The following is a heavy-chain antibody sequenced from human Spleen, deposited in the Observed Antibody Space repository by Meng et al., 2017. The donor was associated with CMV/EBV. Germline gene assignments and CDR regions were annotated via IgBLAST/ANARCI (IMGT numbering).Heavy chain of an antibody. Sequence: LTCGASGLTFSNYWMNWVRQAPGKGLEWVANIKQDGSEKKYVDSVKGRFTISRDNAKNSLHLQMDSLRAEDTAVYYCARGPVSPDYWGQGTLVTVSS. V-gene: IGHV3-7*01. CDR1: GLTFSNYW. J-gene: IGHJ4*02. CDR3: ARGPVSPDY. D-gene: IGHD1-14*01. CDR2: IKQDGSEK.